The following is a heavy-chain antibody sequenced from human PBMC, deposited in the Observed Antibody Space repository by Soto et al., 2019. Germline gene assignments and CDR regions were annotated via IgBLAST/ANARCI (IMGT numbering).Heavy chain of an antibody. CDR1: GGSFSGYY. J-gene: IGHJ3*02. V-gene: IGHV4-34*01. CDR2: INQSGST. Sequence: ETLSLTCAVFGGSFSGYYWNWIRQPPGKGLEWIGEINQSGSTNYSWSLKSRVTISVDTSRNQFSLKLNSVTAADTAVYYCARSRYYDSSGYRALDAFDIWGQGTMVS. CDR3: ARSRYYDSSGYRALDAFDI. D-gene: IGHD3-22*01.